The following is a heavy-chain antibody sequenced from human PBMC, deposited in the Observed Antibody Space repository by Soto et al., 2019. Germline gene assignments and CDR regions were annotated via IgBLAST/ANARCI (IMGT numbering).Heavy chain of an antibody. J-gene: IGHJ6*02. D-gene: IGHD3-16*01. CDR2: INAYNGNT. Sequence: ASVKVSCKGSGFTFTRYGIGWARQAPGQGLEWMGWINAYNGNTNYAQNLQGRLTLTTDTSTTTAYMELRSLRSNDTAIYYCAMVDVYVAPSPQDVWGQGTTVTVSS. CDR3: AMVDVYVAPSPQDV. CDR1: GFTFTRYG. V-gene: IGHV1-18*01.